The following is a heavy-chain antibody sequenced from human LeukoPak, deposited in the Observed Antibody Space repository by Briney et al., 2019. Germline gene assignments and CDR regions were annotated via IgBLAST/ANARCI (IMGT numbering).Heavy chain of an antibody. J-gene: IGHJ4*02. CDR1: GFTFSSYS. CDR2: ISSSSSTI. Sequence: GGSLGLSCAASGFTFSSYSMNWVRQAPGKGLEWVSYISSSSSTIYYADSVKGRFTISRDNAENSLYLQMNSLRAEDTAVYYCARDYYYGSGSYPGDWGQGTLVTVSS. CDR3: ARDYYYGSGSYPGD. V-gene: IGHV3-48*01. D-gene: IGHD3-10*01.